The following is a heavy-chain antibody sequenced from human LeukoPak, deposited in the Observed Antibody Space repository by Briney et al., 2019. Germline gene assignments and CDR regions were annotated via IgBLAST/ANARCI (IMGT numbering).Heavy chain of an antibody. CDR1: GFTFSSYA. Sequence: NAGRSLRLSCAASGFTFSSYAMNWVRQAPGKGLEWVSTIDSRSSDIHYADSVRGRLTISRDNAKNSLYLQMNSLRAEDTAVYYCVRDWGGYGLDVWGQGTTVTVS. CDR2: IDSRSSDI. CDR3: VRDWGGYGLDV. V-gene: IGHV3-21*01. D-gene: IGHD3-16*01. J-gene: IGHJ6*02.